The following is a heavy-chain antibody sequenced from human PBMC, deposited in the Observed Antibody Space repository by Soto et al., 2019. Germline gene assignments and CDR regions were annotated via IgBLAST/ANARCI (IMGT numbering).Heavy chain of an antibody. D-gene: IGHD6-19*01. CDR2: IIPIFGTA. CDR3: ARRHSSSGWYYFGY. CDR1: GGTFSSYA. Sequence: SVKVSFKASGGTFSSYAISWVRQAPGQGLEWMGGIIPIFGTANYAQKFQGRVTITADKSTSTAYMELSSLRSEDTAVYYCARRHSSSGWYYFGYWGQGTLVTVSS. J-gene: IGHJ4*02. V-gene: IGHV1-69*06.